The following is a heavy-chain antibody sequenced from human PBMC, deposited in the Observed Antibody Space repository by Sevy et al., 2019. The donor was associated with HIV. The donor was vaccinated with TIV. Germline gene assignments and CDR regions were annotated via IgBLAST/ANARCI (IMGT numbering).Heavy chain of an antibody. CDR3: GRNYYDSSGYYPEYFQH. Sequence: GESLKISCKGSGYSFTSYWIGWVRQMPGKGLEWMGIIYPGDSDTRYSPSFQGQVTISADKSISTAYLQWSSLKASDTAMYYCGRNYYDSSGYYPEYFQHWGQGTLVTVSS. V-gene: IGHV5-51*01. J-gene: IGHJ1*01. CDR1: GYSFTSYW. D-gene: IGHD3-22*01. CDR2: IYPGDSDT.